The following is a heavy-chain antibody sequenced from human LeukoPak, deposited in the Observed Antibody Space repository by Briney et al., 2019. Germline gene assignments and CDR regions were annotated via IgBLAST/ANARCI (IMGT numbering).Heavy chain of an antibody. CDR3: ARERSSGYYTEDAFDI. Sequence: GESLKISCKASGYSFTSYWIGWVRQMPEKGLERMGIIYPGDSDTRYRPSFQGQVTIPADKSISTAYLQWSSLKASDTAMYYCARERSSGYYTEDAFDIWGQGTMVTVSS. V-gene: IGHV5-51*01. CDR2: IYPGDSDT. CDR1: GYSFTSYW. D-gene: IGHD3-22*01. J-gene: IGHJ3*02.